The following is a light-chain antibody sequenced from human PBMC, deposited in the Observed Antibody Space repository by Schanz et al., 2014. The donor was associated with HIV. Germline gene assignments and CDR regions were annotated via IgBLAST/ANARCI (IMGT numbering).Light chain of an antibody. J-gene: IGLJ2*01. Sequence: QSVLTQPPSVSGTPGQRVIISCSGSRSTLERTPVDWYQHLPGTAPRLLIRNNDVRPSGVPDRFSGSKSGQSATLAIIGLQAGDEADYYCGAWDSGRRAVVFGGGTKLTVL. CDR1: RSTLERTP. CDR3: GAWDSGRRAVV. V-gene: IGLV1-44*01. CDR2: NND.